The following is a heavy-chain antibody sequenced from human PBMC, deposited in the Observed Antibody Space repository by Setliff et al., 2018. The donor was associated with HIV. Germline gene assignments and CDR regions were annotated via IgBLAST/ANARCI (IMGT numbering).Heavy chain of an antibody. J-gene: IGHJ4*02. CDR1: GFTSSSYE. Sequence: GGSLRLSCAASGFTSSSYEFNWVRQAPGKGLEWLSYMSSTGHTIHYADSVKGRFTISRDYAKNSLYLQMDSLRPEDTAIYYCTRGGLVGAQSHFDYWGPGTLVTVSS. D-gene: IGHD1-26*01. V-gene: IGHV3-48*03. CDR3: TRGGLVGAQSHFDY. CDR2: MSSTGHTI.